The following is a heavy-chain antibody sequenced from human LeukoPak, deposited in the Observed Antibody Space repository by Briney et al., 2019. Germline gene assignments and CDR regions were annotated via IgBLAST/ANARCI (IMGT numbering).Heavy chain of an antibody. V-gene: IGHV4-61*02. J-gene: IGHJ3*02. CDR2: IYTSGST. CDR1: GGSISSGSYY. D-gene: IGHD3-16*01. Sequence: SQTLSLTCTVSGGSISSGSYYWSWIRQPAGKGLEWIGRIYTSGSTNYNPSLKSRVTISVDTSKNQFSLKLSSVTAADTAVYYCARPARQWGSAPGAFDIWGQGTMVTVSS. CDR3: ARPARQWGSAPGAFDI.